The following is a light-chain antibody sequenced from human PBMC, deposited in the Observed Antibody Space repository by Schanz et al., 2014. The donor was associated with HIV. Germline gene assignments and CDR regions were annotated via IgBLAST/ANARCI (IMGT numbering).Light chain of an antibody. Sequence: QSVLTQPPSVSGAPGQRVSISCSGNTSNIGAGYDVHWYVQLPGTAPKLLIYGNNNRPSGVPDRFSGSKSGNTASLTISGLQAEDEAYYYCCSYAGYIYVFGSGTKLTVL. CDR1: TSNIGAGYD. V-gene: IGLV1-40*01. J-gene: IGLJ1*01. CDR3: CSYAGYIYV. CDR2: GNN.